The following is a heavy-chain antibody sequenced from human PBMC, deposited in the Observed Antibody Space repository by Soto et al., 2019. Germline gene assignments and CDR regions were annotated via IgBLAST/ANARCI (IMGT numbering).Heavy chain of an antibody. CDR1: GFTFSSYW. D-gene: IGHD2-15*01. Sequence: EVQLVESGGGLVQPGGSLRLSCAASGFTFSSYWMHWVRQVPGKGLVWVSRINRDGTMTSYADFVKGRFTISRDNAKXXXXXXXXXXXXXXXXXXXXXXXXXXXXXCYPSWGQGTPVTVSS. V-gene: IGHV3-74*01. J-gene: IGHJ5*02. CDR2: INRDGTMT. CDR3: XXXXXXXXXCYPS.